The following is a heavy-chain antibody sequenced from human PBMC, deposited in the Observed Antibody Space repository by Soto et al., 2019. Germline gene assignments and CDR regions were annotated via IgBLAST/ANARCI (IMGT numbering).Heavy chain of an antibody. CDR3: ARAGWGDFPGGGLDV. D-gene: IGHD2-21*01. V-gene: IGHV1-2*02. CDR2: LNPHSGET. Sequence: QVQVVQSGAEVEKPGASVKVSCKASGYAFTGYYIHLVRQAPGQGLEWMGWLNPHSGETKFAQKFQGRVTLTRDMPTTSSNLESTSLKSDDPAVNFGARAGWGDFPGGGLDVWGQGTTVTVSS. CDR1: GYAFTGYY. J-gene: IGHJ6*02.